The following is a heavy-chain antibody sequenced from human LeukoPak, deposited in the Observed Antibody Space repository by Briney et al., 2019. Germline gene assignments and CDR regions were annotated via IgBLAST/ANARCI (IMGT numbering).Heavy chain of an antibody. Sequence: GGSLRLSCAASRFTLSTYEMNWVRHAPGKGLEWVSYISGSGSTIYYADSVKGRFTISRDNSKNTLHLQMNSLRAEDTAVYYCAKGGRVGGGITMIRGVRNFYYYMDVWGKGTTVIISS. D-gene: IGHD3-10*01. J-gene: IGHJ6*03. CDR2: ISGSGSTI. V-gene: IGHV3-48*03. CDR1: RFTLSTYE. CDR3: AKGGRVGGGITMIRGVRNFYYYMDV.